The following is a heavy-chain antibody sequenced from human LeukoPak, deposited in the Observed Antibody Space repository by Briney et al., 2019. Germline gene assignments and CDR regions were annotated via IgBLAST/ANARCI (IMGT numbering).Heavy chain of an antibody. Sequence: ASVTVSCKASGYTFTGYYMHWVRQAPGQGLEWMGWINPNSGGTNYAQKFQGRVTMTRDISTSTVYMELSSLRSEDTAVYYCARDPYFDYDSSSYYFDYWGQGTLVTVSS. D-gene: IGHD3-22*01. CDR2: INPNSGGT. CDR3: ARDPYFDYDSSSYYFDY. J-gene: IGHJ4*02. CDR1: GYTFTGYY. V-gene: IGHV1-2*02.